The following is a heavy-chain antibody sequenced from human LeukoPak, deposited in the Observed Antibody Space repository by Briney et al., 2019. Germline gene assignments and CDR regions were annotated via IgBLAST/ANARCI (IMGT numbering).Heavy chain of an antibody. CDR2: IYTSGST. Sequence: PSETLSLTCTVSGGSISSGSYYWSWIRQPAGKGLEWIGRIYTSGSTNYNPSLKSRVTISVDTSKNHFSLKLSSVTAADTAMYYCARVGTFMDSSGYVVRPDAFDIWGQGTMVTVSS. V-gene: IGHV4-61*02. J-gene: IGHJ3*02. D-gene: IGHD3-22*01. CDR1: GGSISSGSYY. CDR3: ARVGTFMDSSGYVVRPDAFDI.